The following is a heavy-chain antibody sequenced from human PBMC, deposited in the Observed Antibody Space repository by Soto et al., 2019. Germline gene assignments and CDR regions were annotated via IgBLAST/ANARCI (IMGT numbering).Heavy chain of an antibody. Sequence: GASVKVSCKTSEGSFSSNPISWVRQAPGQGLEWMGTILPILGTTNYAQKFKGRVTLTADESTSTAYMELRSLRSEDTAVYYCARDRALIGLVYWGQGTLVTVSS. CDR1: EGSFSSNP. CDR2: ILPILGTT. J-gene: IGHJ4*02. CDR3: ARDRALIGLVY. D-gene: IGHD3-16*01. V-gene: IGHV1-69*13.